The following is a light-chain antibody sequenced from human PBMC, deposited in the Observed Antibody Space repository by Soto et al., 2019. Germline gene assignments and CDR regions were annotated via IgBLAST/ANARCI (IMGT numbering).Light chain of an antibody. CDR1: GKVVGAYNY. V-gene: IGLV2-14*01. CDR3: IAYTSSSTYV. CDR2: DVT. Sequence: QSVLTQPASVSGSPGQSITLSCTGTGKVVGAYNYVSWYQQNPGKAPQLMIYDVTTRPSGISNRFSGSKSGNTASLTISGLQAEDEADYYCIAYTSSSTYVFGTGTKVTVL. J-gene: IGLJ1*01.